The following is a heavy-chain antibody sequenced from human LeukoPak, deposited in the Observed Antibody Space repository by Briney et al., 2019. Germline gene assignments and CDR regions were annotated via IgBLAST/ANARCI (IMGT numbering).Heavy chain of an antibody. D-gene: IGHD6-19*01. J-gene: IGHJ4*02. CDR2: INPSGGST. V-gene: IGHV1-46*02. CDR1: GYTFNNHY. Sequence: ASVKVSCKASGYTFNNHYMYWVRQAPGQGLEWMGVINPSGGSTSYAQKFQGRVTMTRDTSTRTVYMEVDSLRSEDTAVYYCARQGTYSSAIGMGYWGQGTLVTVSS. CDR3: ARQGTYSSAIGMGY.